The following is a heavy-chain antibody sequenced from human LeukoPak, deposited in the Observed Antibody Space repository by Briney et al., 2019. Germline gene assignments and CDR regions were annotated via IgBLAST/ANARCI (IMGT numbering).Heavy chain of an antibody. CDR2: ISGSGGST. D-gene: IGHD6-13*01. J-gene: IGHJ6*03. CDR3: ATIDSRYSSSYYYYMDV. V-gene: IGHV3-23*01. Sequence: GGSLRLSCAASGFTFSSYAMSWVRQAPGKGLEWVSAISGSGGSTYYADSVKGRFTNSRDNSKNTLYLQMNSLRAEDTAVYYCATIDSRYSSSYYYYMDVWGKGTTVTVSS. CDR1: GFTFSSYA.